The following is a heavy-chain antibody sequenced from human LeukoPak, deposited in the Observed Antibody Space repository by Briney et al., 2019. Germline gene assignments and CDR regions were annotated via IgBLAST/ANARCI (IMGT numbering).Heavy chain of an antibody. Sequence: GESPKISCKGSGYSITSYWISWGRQMPGKGREWMGRIDPSDSYTNYNPSFQGHVTISADQSISTAYLQWSSLKASDTAMYYCARLTTAMVRSGYYFDYWGQGTLVTVSS. CDR3: ARLTTAMVRSGYYFDY. J-gene: IGHJ4*02. CDR2: IDPSDSYT. V-gene: IGHV5-10-1*01. D-gene: IGHD5-18*01. CDR1: GYSITSYW.